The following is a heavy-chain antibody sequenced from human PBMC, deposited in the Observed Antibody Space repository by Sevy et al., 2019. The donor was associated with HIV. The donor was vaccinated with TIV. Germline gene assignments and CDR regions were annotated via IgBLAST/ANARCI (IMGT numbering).Heavy chain of an antibody. CDR1: GFTFSSYE. Sequence: GGSLRLSCAASGFTFSSYEMNWVRQAPGKGLEWISYISSSGSTIYYADSVKGRFTISRDNAKNSLYLQMNSLRAEDTAVYDCAKLRRYNSSWDAFDIWGQGTIITVSS. CDR2: ISSSGSTI. V-gene: IGHV3-48*03. D-gene: IGHD6-13*01. CDR3: AKLRRYNSSWDAFDI. J-gene: IGHJ3*02.